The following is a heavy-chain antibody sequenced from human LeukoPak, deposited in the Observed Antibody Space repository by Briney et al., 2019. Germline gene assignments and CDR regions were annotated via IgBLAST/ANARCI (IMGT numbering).Heavy chain of an antibody. V-gene: IGHV3-21*01. CDR2: ISSSSSYI. CDR3: ARDRAWFGELSGDY. D-gene: IGHD3-10*01. J-gene: IGHJ4*02. Sequence: GGSLRLSCAASGFTFSSYSMNWVRQAPGKGLEWVSSISSSSSYIYYADSVKGRFTISRDNAKNSLYLQMNSLRAEDTAVYYCARDRAWFGELSGDYWGQGTLVTVSS. CDR1: GFTFSSYS.